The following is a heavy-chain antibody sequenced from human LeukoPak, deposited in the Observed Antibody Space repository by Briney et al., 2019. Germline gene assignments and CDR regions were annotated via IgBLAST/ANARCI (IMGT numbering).Heavy chain of an antibody. D-gene: IGHD3-22*01. J-gene: IGHJ5*02. Sequence: GGSLRLSCAASGFTFSSYGMHWVRQAPGKGLEWVAAIWYDGSNKYYADSVKGRFTISRDNSKNTLYLQMNSLRAEDTAVYSCARSHYYDSSGYPNWFDPWGQGTLVTVSS. CDR3: ARSHYYDSSGYPNWFDP. V-gene: IGHV3-33*01. CDR2: IWYDGSNK. CDR1: GFTFSSYG.